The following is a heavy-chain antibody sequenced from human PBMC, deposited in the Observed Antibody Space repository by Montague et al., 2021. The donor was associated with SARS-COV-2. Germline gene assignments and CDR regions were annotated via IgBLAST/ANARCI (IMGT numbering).Heavy chain of an antibody. CDR3: ARLESTRGVIIRGAFHI. CDR2: IYYSGSA. CDR1: GDSINNSRYY. Sequence: SETLSLTCSVSGDSINNSRYYWGWIRQPLGKGLEWIGTIYYSGSAYYNPSLKSRVTISVDTSKDQFSLKLNSVTATDTVVYYCARLESTRGVIIRGAFHIWGQGTKVTVSS. J-gene: IGHJ3*02. D-gene: IGHD3-10*01. V-gene: IGHV4-39*01.